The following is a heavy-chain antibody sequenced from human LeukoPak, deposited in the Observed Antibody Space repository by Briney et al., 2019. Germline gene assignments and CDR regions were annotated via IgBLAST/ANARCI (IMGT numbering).Heavy chain of an antibody. CDR1: GYTFTSYY. J-gene: IGHJ4*02. Sequence: ASVKVSCKASGYTFTSYYMHWVRQAPGQGLEWMGIINPSGGSTIYAQKFQGRVTMTRDTSTSTVYMELSSLRSEDTAVCYCARPYSSGWYDYWGQGTLVTVSS. D-gene: IGHD6-19*01. CDR2: INPSGGST. CDR3: ARPYSSGWYDY. V-gene: IGHV1-46*01.